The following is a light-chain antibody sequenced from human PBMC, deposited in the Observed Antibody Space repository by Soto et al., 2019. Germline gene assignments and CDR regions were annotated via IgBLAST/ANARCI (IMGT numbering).Light chain of an antibody. CDR1: QSVSSGY. Sequence: EIVLTQSPGTLSLSPGERATLSCRASQSVSSGYLAWYQQKPGQAPRLLIYATSSRATGIPDRFSGSGSGTDFTLTISSLQSEDFAVYYCQHYNNWPPWTFGQGTKVDIK. J-gene: IGKJ1*01. CDR3: QHYNNWPPWT. CDR2: ATS. V-gene: IGKV3-20*01.